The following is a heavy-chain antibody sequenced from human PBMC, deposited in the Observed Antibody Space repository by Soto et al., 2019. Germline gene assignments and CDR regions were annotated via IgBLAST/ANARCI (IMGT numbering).Heavy chain of an antibody. CDR2: ISYDGSNK. CDR3: AKVFLAVASFDY. CDR1: GFTFSSYG. J-gene: IGHJ4*02. Sequence: SLRLSCAASGFTFSSYGMHWVRQAPGKGLEWVAVISYDGSNKYYADSVKGRFTISRDNSKNTLYLQMNSLRAEDTAVYYCAKVFLAVASFDYWGQGTLVTVSS. V-gene: IGHV3-30*18. D-gene: IGHD6-19*01.